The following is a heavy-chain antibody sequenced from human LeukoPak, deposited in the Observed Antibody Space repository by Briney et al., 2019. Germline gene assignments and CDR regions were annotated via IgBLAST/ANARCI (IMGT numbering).Heavy chain of an antibody. CDR1: GFTFSSYT. D-gene: IGHD5-18*01. CDR3: ARDRVQIWSYVGTFDS. CDR2: VSYDGTKI. Sequence: GGSLRLSCAASGFTFSSYTMHWVRQAPGKGLEWVALVSYDGTKINYAGSVKGRFAMSRDISKNTLYLQMNSLKPEDTAVYYCARDRVQIWSYVGTFDSWGQGTLVTVSS. V-gene: IGHV3-30*09. J-gene: IGHJ4*02.